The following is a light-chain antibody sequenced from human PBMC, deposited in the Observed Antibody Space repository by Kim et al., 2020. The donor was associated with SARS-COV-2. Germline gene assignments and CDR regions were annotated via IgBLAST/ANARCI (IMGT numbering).Light chain of an antibody. CDR3: AAWDDSLSGYV. V-gene: IGLV1-47*01. J-gene: IGLJ1*01. CDR2: RNN. Sequence: ERVTLSGSGSSTNIGSNYVYLSQQRPGTAPKLLIYRNNQRPSGVPERFSGSKSGTSASLAISGLRSEDEADYYCAAWDDSLSGYVFGTGTKVTVL. CDR1: STNIGSNY.